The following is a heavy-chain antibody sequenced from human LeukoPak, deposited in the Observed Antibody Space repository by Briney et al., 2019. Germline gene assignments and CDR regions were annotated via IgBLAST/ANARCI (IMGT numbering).Heavy chain of an antibody. D-gene: IGHD1-26*01. V-gene: IGHV4-31*03. Sequence: SETLSLTCSGWSGSISSGGQYWGWIRQPPGKGLEWIEYSHYSGTTSYNPSLKSRVIISVDRSKNQFSLKLNSVTAADTAVYYCAKIMYSVRATTKEAFDIWGQGTMVTVSS. CDR1: SGSISSGGQY. CDR3: AKIMYSVRATTKEAFDI. J-gene: IGHJ3*02. CDR2: SHYSGTT.